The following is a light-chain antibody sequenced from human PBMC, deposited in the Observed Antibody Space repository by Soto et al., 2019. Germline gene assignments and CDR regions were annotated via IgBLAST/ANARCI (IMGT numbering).Light chain of an antibody. V-gene: IGLV2-14*01. CDR1: SSDIGGYNY. CDR2: EVS. CDR3: SSYTSSSSIYV. Sequence: QSVLTQPASVSGSPGQSITISCTGTSSDIGGYNYVSWYQQRPGKAPKLMIYEVSNRPSGVSNRFSGSKSGNTASLSISGLQAEDEADYYCSSYTSSSSIYVFGTGTKVTVL. J-gene: IGLJ1*01.